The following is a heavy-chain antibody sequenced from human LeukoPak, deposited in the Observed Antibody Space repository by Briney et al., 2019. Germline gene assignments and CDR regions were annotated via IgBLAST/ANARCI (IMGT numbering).Heavy chain of an antibody. CDR1: GFTFSSYS. Sequence: GGSLRLSCAASGFTFSSYSMNWVRQAPGKGLEWVSSISSSSSYIYYADSVKGRFTISRDNAKNSLYLQLNSLRAEDTAVYYCAREWGSSGPKEEFDYWGQGTLVTV. V-gene: IGHV3-21*01. CDR2: ISSSSSYI. D-gene: IGHD6-19*01. CDR3: AREWGSSGPKEEFDY. J-gene: IGHJ4*02.